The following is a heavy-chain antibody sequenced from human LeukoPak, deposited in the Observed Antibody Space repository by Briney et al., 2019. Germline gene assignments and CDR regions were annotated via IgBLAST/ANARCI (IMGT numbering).Heavy chain of an antibody. V-gene: IGHV3-48*03. J-gene: IGHJ3*02. CDR1: GFTFSSYE. Sequence: PGGSLRLSCAASGFTFSSYEMNWVRQAPGKGLEWVSYISSSGSTIYYADSVKGRFTISRDNAKNSLYLQMNSLRAEDTAVYYCAREGGGGHWRAYAFDIWGQGTMVTVSS. CDR3: AREGGGGHWRAYAFDI. D-gene: IGHD2-21*02. CDR2: ISSSGSTI.